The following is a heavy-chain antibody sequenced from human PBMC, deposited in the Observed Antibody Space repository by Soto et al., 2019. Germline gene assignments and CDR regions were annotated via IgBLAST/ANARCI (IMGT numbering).Heavy chain of an antibody. V-gene: IGHV3-30*18. D-gene: IGHD2-2*01. CDR2: ISYDGSNK. CDR3: AKAVVPAAYYYYYMDV. CDR1: GFTFSSYG. J-gene: IGHJ6*03. Sequence: QVQLVESGGGVVQPGRSLRLSCAASGFTFSSYGMHWVRQAPGKGLEWVALISYDGSNKYYADSVKGRFTISRDDSKNTLSLQMNSLRAEDTAVYYCAKAVVPAAYYYYYMDVWGKGTTVTVSS.